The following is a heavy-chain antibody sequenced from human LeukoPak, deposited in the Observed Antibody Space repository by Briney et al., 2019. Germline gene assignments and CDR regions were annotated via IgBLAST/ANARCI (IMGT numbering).Heavy chain of an antibody. J-gene: IGHJ3*02. CDR1: GGSISSYY. D-gene: IGHD6-6*01. Sequence: SETLSLTCTVSGGSISSYYWSWIRQPPGRGLEWIGYIYYSGSTNYNPSLKSRVTISVDTSKNQFSLKLSSVTAADTAVYYCARVCWSIAARRHAFDIWGQGTMVTVSS. CDR2: IYYSGST. V-gene: IGHV4-59*01. CDR3: ARVCWSIAARRHAFDI.